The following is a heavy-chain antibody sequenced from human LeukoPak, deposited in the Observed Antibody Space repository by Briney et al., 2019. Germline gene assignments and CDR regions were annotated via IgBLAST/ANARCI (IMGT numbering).Heavy chain of an antibody. CDR2: ISGSGDST. V-gene: IGHV3-23*01. J-gene: IGHJ4*02. CDR3: AKSKVVAATMGRFDY. D-gene: IGHD2-15*01. CDR1: GFTFSSCA. Sequence: GGSLRLSCAASGFTFSSCAMNWVRQAPGKGLEWVSAISGSGDSTYYADSVKGRFTISRDNSKNTLYLQMNSLRAEDTAVYYCAKSKVVAATMGRFDYWGQGTLVTVSS.